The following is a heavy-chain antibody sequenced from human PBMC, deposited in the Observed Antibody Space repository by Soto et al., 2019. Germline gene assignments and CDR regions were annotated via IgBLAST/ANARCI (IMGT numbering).Heavy chain of an antibody. CDR2: VYSTGGT. J-gene: IGHJ6*02. D-gene: IGHD1-26*01. Sequence: SETLSLTCNVSGDSIGRFYWSWIRRSAEKGLEWIGRVYSTGGTAYNPALRGRVTISLDRSNNHVSLEMNSVTAADTAVYFCARDLSGTGLDIWGRGT. V-gene: IGHV4-4*07. CDR3: ARDLSGTGLDI. CDR1: GDSIGRFY.